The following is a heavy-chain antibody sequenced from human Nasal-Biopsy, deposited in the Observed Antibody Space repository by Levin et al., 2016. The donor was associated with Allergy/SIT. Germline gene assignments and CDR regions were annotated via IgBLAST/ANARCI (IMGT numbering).Heavy chain of an antibody. J-gene: IGHJ6*02. CDR3: ARLFIPTIVPDPLRYYSDGVDV. Sequence: GESLKISCVASGFNFRHSVIHWVRQSSGKGLEWLGRITSEADHYATRYLESVRGRFIISRDDSKNTAFLEMDTLKTEDTAVYYCARLFIPTIVPDPLRYYSDGVDVWGQGATVTVSS. V-gene: IGHV3-73*01. CDR1: GFNFRHSV. CDR2: ITSEADHYAT. D-gene: IGHD2-15*01.